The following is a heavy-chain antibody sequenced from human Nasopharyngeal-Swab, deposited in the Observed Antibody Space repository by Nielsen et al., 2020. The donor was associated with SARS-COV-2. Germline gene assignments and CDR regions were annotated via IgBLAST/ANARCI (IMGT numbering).Heavy chain of an antibody. V-gene: IGHV3-13*01. CDR2: IGTAGDT. CDR3: ARERTDCSGGSCYSYGMDV. D-gene: IGHD2-15*01. CDR1: GFTFSSYD. J-gene: IGHJ6*02. Sequence: GESLKISCVASGFTFSSYDMHWVRQATGKGLEWVSAIGTAGDTYYPGSVKGRFTISRENAKNSLYLQMNSLRAGDTAVYYCARERTDCSGGSCYSYGMDVWGQGTTVTVSS.